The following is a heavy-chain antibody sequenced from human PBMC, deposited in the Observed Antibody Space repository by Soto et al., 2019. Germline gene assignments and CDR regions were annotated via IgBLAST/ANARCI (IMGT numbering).Heavy chain of an antibody. CDR1: GGSISSGNYY. J-gene: IGHJ4*02. D-gene: IGHD2-15*01. Sequence: QVQLQESDPGLVKHSQTLSLTCTVSGGSISSGNYYWSWIRQPPGKGLEWIGFISYSGSTYYSTSRKSRVTISVDTSKSQCSLNLSFVTAADTAVYYCATMGTPATGLYFFDYWGQGSLVTVSS. V-gene: IGHV4-30-4*01. CDR3: ATMGTPATGLYFFDY. CDR2: ISYSGST.